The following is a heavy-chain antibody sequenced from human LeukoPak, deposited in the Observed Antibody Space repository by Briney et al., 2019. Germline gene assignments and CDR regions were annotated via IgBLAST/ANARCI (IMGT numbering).Heavy chain of an antibody. CDR3: ARAHYYDSSGYHY. V-gene: IGHV1-18*01. CDR2: ISAYNGNT. CDR1: GYTFTSYG. Sequence: ASVKVSCKASGYTFTSYGISWVRQAPGQGLEWMGWISAYNGNTNYAQKFQGRVTITADKSTSTAYMELSSLRSEDTAVYYCARAHYYDSSGYHYWGQGTLVTVSS. J-gene: IGHJ4*02. D-gene: IGHD3-22*01.